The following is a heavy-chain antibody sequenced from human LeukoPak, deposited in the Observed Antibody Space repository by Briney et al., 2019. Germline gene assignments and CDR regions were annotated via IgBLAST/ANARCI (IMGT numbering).Heavy chain of an antibody. D-gene: IGHD3-22*01. J-gene: IGHJ4*02. CDR3: ARADRGYLIDY. Sequence: ASVKVSCKASGYTFTSYCMHWVRQAPGQGLEWMGIINPSGGSTSYAQKFQGRVTMTRDTSKNQFSLKLSSVTAADTAVYYCARADRGYLIDYWGQGTLVTVSS. CDR2: INPSGGST. V-gene: IGHV1-46*01. CDR1: GYTFTSYC.